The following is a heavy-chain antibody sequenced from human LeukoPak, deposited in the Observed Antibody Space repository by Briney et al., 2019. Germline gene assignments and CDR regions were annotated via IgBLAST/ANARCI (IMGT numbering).Heavy chain of an antibody. Sequence: GGSLRLSCAASGFTFSSFSMNWVHQAPGKGLEWVSYISSGSVIIYYADSVKGRFTISRDNAKNSLYLQMNSLRAEDTAVYYCARARGGTSYYFDYWGQGSLVTVSS. V-gene: IGHV3-48*01. CDR1: GFTFSSFS. J-gene: IGHJ4*02. CDR3: ARARGGTSYYFDY. CDR2: ISSGSVII.